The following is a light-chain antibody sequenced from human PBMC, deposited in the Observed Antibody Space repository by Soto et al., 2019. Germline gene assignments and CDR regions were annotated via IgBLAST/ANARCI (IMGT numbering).Light chain of an antibody. V-gene: IGLV2-8*01. CDR3: SSYAGSNNYV. J-gene: IGLJ1*01. Sequence: QSALTQPPSASGSPGQSATISCTGTSSDVGGYNYVSWYQQHPGKAPKVMIYEVSKRPSGVPDRFSGSKSGNTASLTVSGLQAEDEADYYCSSYAGSNNYVFGTGTKVTVL. CDR2: EVS. CDR1: SSDVGGYNY.